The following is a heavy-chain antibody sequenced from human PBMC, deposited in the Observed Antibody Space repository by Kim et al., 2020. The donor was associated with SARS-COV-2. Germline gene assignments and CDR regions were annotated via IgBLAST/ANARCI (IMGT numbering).Heavy chain of an antibody. CDR1: GFTFSNAW. CDR2: IKSKTDGGTT. J-gene: IGHJ6*02. CDR3: TTEDCSGGSCLYYYYGMDV. D-gene: IGHD2-15*01. V-gene: IGHV3-15*01. Sequence: GGSLRLSCAASGFTFSNAWMSWVRQAPGKGLEWVGRIKSKTDGGTTDYAAPVKGRFTISRDDSTHTLYLQMNSLKTEDTAVYYCTTEDCSGGSCLYYYYGMDVWGQRTPVTVSS.